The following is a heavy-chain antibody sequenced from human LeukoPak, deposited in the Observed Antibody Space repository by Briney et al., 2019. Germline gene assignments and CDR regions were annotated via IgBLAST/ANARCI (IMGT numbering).Heavy chain of an antibody. D-gene: IGHD4-17*01. CDR3: ARHDYGDYPFDY. Sequence: GSLRLSCAASGFTFGSYWMHWIRQPPGKGLEWIGYIYYSGSTNYNPSLKSRVTISVDTSKNQFSLKLSSVTAADTAVYYCARHDYGDYPFDYWGQGTLVTVSS. V-gene: IGHV4-59*08. J-gene: IGHJ4*02. CDR2: IYYSGST. CDR1: GFTFGSYW.